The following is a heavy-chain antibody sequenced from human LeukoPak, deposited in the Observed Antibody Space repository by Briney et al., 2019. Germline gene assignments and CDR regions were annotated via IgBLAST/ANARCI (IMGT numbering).Heavy chain of an antibody. V-gene: IGHV1-46*01. D-gene: IGHD2-15*01. J-gene: IGHJ4*02. CDR1: GYTFTDYY. Sequence: GASGKVSCKASGYTFTDYYVHWVRRAPGLGLEWMGVINPGGGRTTYAQKFQDRVNMTRDTSTSTVYMELSGLTSADTAVYFCARVTSPARRGRTLVAAAATPFDYWGQGTLVTVSS. CDR3: ARVTSPARRGRTLVAAAATPFDY. CDR2: INPGGGRT.